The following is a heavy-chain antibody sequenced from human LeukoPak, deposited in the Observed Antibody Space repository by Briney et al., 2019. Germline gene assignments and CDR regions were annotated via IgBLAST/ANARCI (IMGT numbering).Heavy chain of an antibody. J-gene: IGHJ4*02. CDR2: MSPNSGNT. Sequence: ASVKVSCKASGYTFTSYDINWVRQATGQGPEWMGWMSPNSGNTGYAQKFQGRVTMTRNTSISTAYMELSSLRSEDTAVYYCARLGVYYDSSGYYYDYWDQGTLVTVSS. V-gene: IGHV1-8*01. CDR1: GYTFTSYD. CDR3: ARLGVYYDSSGYYYDY. D-gene: IGHD3-22*01.